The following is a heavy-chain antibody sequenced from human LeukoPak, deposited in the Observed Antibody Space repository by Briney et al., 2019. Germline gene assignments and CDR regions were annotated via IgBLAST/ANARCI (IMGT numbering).Heavy chain of an antibody. Sequence: SQTLSLTCTVSGGSISSGDYYWSWIRQPPGKGLEWIGYIYYSGSTYYNPSLKSRVTISVDTSKNQFSIKLSSVTAADTAVYYCARVSSGWFFDYWGQGTLVTVSS. CDR2: IYYSGST. CDR1: GGSISSGDYY. J-gene: IGHJ4*02. CDR3: ARVSSGWFFDY. D-gene: IGHD6-19*01. V-gene: IGHV4-30-4*08.